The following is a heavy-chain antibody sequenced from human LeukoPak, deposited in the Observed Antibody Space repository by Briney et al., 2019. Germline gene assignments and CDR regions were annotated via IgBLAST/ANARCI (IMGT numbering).Heavy chain of an antibody. V-gene: IGHV3-30*04. CDR3: ARDAGGWGLVTLNWFDP. CDR1: GFTFSSYA. D-gene: IGHD3/OR15-3a*01. CDR2: ISYDGSNK. J-gene: IGHJ5*02. Sequence: GGSLRLSCAASGFTFSSYAMHWVRQAPGKGLEWVAVISYDGSNKYYADSVKGRFTISRDNSKNTLYLQMNSLSAKDTAVYYWARDAGGWGLVTLNWFDPWGQGTLVTVSS.